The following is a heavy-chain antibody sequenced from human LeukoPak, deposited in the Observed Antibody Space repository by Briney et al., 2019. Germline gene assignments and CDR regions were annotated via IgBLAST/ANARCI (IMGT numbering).Heavy chain of an antibody. D-gene: IGHD1-26*01. CDR3: AKWPEGATPKFHH. CDR2: ISASGLAT. Sequence: GGSLRLSCAASGFTFSSYAMSWVRQAPGKGLEAPGKGLEWVSTISASGLATYYPDSVRGRFTISRDNSKSTLHLQMDSLRAEDSALYYCAKWPEGATPKFHHWGQGTLVTVSS. CDR1: GFTFSSYA. V-gene: IGHV3-23*01. J-gene: IGHJ4*02.